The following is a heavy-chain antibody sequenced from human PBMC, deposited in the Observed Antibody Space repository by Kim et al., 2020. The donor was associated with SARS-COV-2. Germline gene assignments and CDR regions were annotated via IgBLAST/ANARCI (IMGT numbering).Heavy chain of an antibody. CDR3: ASDYYDSSGYYYPYYFDY. CDR1: GYTFTSYA. Sequence: ASVKVSCKASGYTFTSYAMHWVRQAPGQRLEWMGWINAGNGNTKYSQKFQGRVTITRDTSASTAYMELSSLRSEDTAVYYCASDYYDSSGYYYPYYFDYWGQGTLVTVSS. CDR2: INAGNGNT. V-gene: IGHV1-3*01. J-gene: IGHJ4*02. D-gene: IGHD3-22*01.